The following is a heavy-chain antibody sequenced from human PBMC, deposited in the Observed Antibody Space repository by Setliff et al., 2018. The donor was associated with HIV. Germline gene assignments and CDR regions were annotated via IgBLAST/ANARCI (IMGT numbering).Heavy chain of an antibody. D-gene: IGHD6-19*01. Sequence: SETLSLTCNLSGDSIRSQFWTWIRQTPGKGLEWIASIETTGTVNYSPSLKSRVSISLDPSRSQFSLTLRSVTAADTAVYYCASGREAVAGALHFDYWGQGPLVTVSS. CDR3: ASGREAVAGALHFDY. V-gene: IGHV4-4*08. CDR1: GDSIRSQF. CDR2: IETTGTV. J-gene: IGHJ4*02.